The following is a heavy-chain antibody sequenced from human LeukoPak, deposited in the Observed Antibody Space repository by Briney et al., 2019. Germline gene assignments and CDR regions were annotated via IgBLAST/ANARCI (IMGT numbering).Heavy chain of an antibody. D-gene: IGHD3-10*01. CDR3: ARRSYGSASPLRMDV. Sequence: PSKTLSLTCTVSGGSISSYYWTWIRQPPGKGLEWIGYIYYSGGTNYNPSLKSRVTISVDTSKNQFSLKLSSVTAADTAVYYCARRSYGSASPLRMDVWGQGTTVTVSS. V-gene: IGHV4-59*08. J-gene: IGHJ6*02. CDR1: GGSISSYY. CDR2: IYYSGGT.